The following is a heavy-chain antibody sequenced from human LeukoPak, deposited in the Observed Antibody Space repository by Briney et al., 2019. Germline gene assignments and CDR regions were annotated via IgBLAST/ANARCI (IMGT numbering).Heavy chain of an antibody. CDR2: IWYDGSNK. CDR3: ARSDIVVVPAAIGYAIDY. D-gene: IGHD2-2*02. J-gene: IGHJ4*02. Sequence: GRSLRLSCAASGFTFSSYGMHWVRQAPGKGLGWVAVIWYDGSNKYYADSVKGRFTISRDNSKNTLYLQMNSLRAEDTAVYYCARSDIVVVPAAIGYAIDYWGQGTLVTVSS. CDR1: GFTFSSYG. V-gene: IGHV3-33*01.